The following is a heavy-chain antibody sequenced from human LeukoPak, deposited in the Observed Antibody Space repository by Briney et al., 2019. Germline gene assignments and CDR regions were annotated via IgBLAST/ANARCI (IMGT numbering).Heavy chain of an antibody. V-gene: IGHV4-34*01. CDR1: GGXVSGYY. J-gene: IGHJ4*02. D-gene: IGHD6-13*01. CDR2: INHSGIT. CDR3: ARETASGIAATY. Sequence: SETLSLTCAVDGGXVSGYYCHWIRQPPGKGLEWIGEINHSGITNHNPSLKSRVTLSLDTSKNQFSLKLTSVTAADTAVHYCARETASGIAATYWGQGTLVTVSS.